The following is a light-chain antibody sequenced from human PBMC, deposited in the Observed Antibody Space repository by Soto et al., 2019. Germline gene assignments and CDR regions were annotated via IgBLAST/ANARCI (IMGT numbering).Light chain of an antibody. V-gene: IGLV4-69*01. CDR1: SGHSSYA. CDR3: QTWGTGIGV. Sequence: QLVLTQSPSASASLGASVKLTCTLSSGHSSYAIAWHQQQPEKGPRYLMKLNSDGSHRKGDGIPDRFSGSSSGAEHYLTISSLQSEVEADYYCQTWGTGIGVFGGGTKLTVL. CDR2: LNSDGSH. J-gene: IGLJ2*01.